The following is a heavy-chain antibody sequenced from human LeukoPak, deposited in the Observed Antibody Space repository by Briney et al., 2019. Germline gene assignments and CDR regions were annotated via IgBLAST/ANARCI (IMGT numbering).Heavy chain of an antibody. J-gene: IGHJ4*02. D-gene: IGHD3-10*01. Sequence: SETLSLTCTVSGGSISSYDWSWIRQPAGKGLEWIGRIYTRGSTNYNPSLKSRVSMSVDTSKKQFSLKLSSVTAADTAIYYCAKHYMGSSYNHGLDCWGQGTLVTVSS. V-gene: IGHV4-4*07. CDR2: IYTRGST. CDR3: AKHYMGSSYNHGLDC. CDR1: GGSISSYD.